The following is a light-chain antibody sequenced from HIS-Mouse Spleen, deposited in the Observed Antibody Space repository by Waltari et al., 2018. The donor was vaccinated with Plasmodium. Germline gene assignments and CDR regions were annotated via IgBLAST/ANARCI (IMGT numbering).Light chain of an antibody. CDR1: RSDVGSSIL. J-gene: IGLJ3*02. V-gene: IGLV2-23*01. Sequence: QSALTQPASVSGSPGQSITISRTGTRSDVGSSILVSWYQQHPGKAPKLRIYEGSKRPSGVSNRFSGSKSGNTASLTISGLQAEDEADYYCCSYAGSSTNWVFGGGTKLTVL. CDR3: CSYAGSSTNWV. CDR2: EGS.